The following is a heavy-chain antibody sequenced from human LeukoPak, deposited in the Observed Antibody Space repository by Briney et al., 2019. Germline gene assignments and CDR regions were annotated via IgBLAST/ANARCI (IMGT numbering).Heavy chain of an antibody. J-gene: IGHJ4*02. D-gene: IGHD7-27*01. Sequence: GGSLRLSCAASGFTVSINYMSSVRQAPGKGLEWVSIIYSGGSTYYADSVKGRFTISRDNSKNTLYLQMNSLRAEDTAVYYCARANWGHPMYYFDYWGQGTLVTVSS. CDR3: ARANWGHPMYYFDY. V-gene: IGHV3-66*01. CDR2: IYSGGST. CDR1: GFTVSINY.